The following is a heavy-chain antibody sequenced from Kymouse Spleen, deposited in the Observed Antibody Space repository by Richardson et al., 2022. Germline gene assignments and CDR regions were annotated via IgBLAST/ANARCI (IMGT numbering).Heavy chain of an antibody. CDR2: IGTAGDT. D-gene: IGHD3-10*01. Sequence: EVQLVESGGGLVQPGGSLRLSCAASGFTFSSYDMHWVRQATGKGLEWVSAIGTAGDTYYPGSVKGRFTISRENAKNSLYLQMNSLRAGDTAVYYCARDS*LELRMVRGVNPLLL*LLGPGNPGHRLL. V-gene: IGHV3-13*01. CDR3: ARDS*LELRMVRGVNPLLL*L. J-gene: IGHJ4*02. CDR1: GFTFSSYD.